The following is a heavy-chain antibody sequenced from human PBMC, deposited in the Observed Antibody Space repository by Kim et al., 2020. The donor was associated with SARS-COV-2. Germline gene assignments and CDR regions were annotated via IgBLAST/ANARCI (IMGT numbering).Heavy chain of an antibody. J-gene: IGHJ5*01. V-gene: IGHV4-59*09. D-gene: IGHD6-13*01. CDR2: T. CDR3: ARGVGSSWLDS. Sequence: THYNPPIKSRVTISVNTSKNRLSQKLSSVTAADTAVYYCARGVGSSWLDSWGQGTLVTVSS.